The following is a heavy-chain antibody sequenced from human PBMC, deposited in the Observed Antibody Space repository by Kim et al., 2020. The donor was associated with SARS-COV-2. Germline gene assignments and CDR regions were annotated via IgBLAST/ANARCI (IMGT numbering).Heavy chain of an antibody. CDR2: SDK. Sequence: SDKYYADSVRGRFTISRDNSKNTLSLQMNSLRPEDTAMYYCAAGYYVGDYWGQGTLVTVSS. V-gene: IGHV3-30*01. J-gene: IGHJ4*02. CDR3: AAGYYVGDY. D-gene: IGHD3-10*02.